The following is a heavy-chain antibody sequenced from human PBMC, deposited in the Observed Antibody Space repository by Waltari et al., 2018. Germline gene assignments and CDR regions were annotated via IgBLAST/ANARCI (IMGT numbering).Heavy chain of an antibody. D-gene: IGHD6-19*01. CDR3: ARRVSGLVNWFDP. Sequence: QVQLQESGPGLVKPSETLSLTCTVSGGSISSHYWSWIRPPPGKGLEWIGYIYYSGSTNYNPSLKSRVTISVDTSKNQFSLTLSSVTAAATAVYYCARRVSGLVNWFDPWGQGTLVTVSS. CDR1: GGSISSHY. CDR2: IYYSGST. J-gene: IGHJ5*02. V-gene: IGHV4-59*11.